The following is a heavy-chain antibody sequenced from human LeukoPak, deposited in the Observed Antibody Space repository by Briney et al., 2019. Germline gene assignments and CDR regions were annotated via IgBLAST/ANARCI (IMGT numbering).Heavy chain of an antibody. CDR3: TRYSGGNLYYYYGMDV. CDR2: IKSKTDGGTT. D-gene: IGHD6-19*01. V-gene: IGHV3-15*01. J-gene: IGHJ6*02. CDR1: GFTFSNAW. Sequence: PGGSLRLSCAASGFTFSNAWMSWVRQAPGKGLEWVGRIKSKTDGGTTDYAAPVKGRLTISRDDSKNTLYLQMNSLKTEDTAVYYCTRYSGGNLYYYYGMDVWGQGTTVTVSS.